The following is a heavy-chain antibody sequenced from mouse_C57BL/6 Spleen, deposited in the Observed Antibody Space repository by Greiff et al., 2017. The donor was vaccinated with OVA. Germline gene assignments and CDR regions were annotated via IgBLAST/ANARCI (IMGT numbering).Heavy chain of an antibody. CDR3: ARFRVTTVVALDY. CDR1: GYSFTGYY. Sequence: VQLQQSGPELVKPGASVKISCKASGYSFTGYYMNWVKQSPEKSLEWIGEINPSTGGTTYNQKLKAKATLTVDKSSSTAYMQLKSLTSEDSAVYYFARFRVTTVVALDYWGQGTTLTVSS. V-gene: IGHV1-42*01. D-gene: IGHD1-1*01. J-gene: IGHJ2*01. CDR2: INPSTGGT.